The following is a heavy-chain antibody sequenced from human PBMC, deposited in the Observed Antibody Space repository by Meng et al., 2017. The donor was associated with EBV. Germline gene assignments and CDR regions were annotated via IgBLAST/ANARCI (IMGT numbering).Heavy chain of an antibody. Sequence: VDVLSFGDQVQKLGTLLKVSSNTSGCPFSYYAISWVSQAPGQGFEWLGGFLPRLGAPNYAQKFHGRVKITADESTSTHYMDLSSLRSEDTAIYYCASESGRGYTPDYWGQGTLSPSPQ. J-gene: IGHJ4*02. CDR3: ASESGRGYTPDY. D-gene: IGHD3-10*01. V-gene: IGHV1-69*01. CDR2: FLPRLGAP. CDR1: GCPFSYYA.